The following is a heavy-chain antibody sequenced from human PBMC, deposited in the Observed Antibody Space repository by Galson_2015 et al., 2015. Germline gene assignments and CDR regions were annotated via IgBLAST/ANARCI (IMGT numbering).Heavy chain of an antibody. CDR2: IIPIFGTA. CDR1: GGTFSSYA. J-gene: IGHJ6*02. CDR3: ARDEGYCSSTSCNYYYYYGMDV. V-gene: IGHV1-69*13. D-gene: IGHD2-2*01. Sequence: SVKVSCKASGGTFSSYAISWVRQAPGQGLEWMGGIIPIFGTANYAQKLQGRVTITADESTSTAYMELSSLRSEDTAVYYCARDEGYCSSTSCNYYYYYGMDVWGQGTTVTVSS.